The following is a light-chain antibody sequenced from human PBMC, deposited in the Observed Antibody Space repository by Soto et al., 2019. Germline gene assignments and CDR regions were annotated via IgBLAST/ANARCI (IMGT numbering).Light chain of an antibody. CDR3: SSFTSSRTVV. J-gene: IGLJ2*01. CDR1: SSDVGGYNY. V-gene: IGLV2-14*01. Sequence: QSALTQPASVSGSPGQSITISCTGTSSDVGGYNYVSWYQQHPGKAPKLMIYDVSNRPPGVSNRFSGSKSGKTASLTISGLQAEDEADYYCSSFTSSRTVVFGGGTKLTVL. CDR2: DVS.